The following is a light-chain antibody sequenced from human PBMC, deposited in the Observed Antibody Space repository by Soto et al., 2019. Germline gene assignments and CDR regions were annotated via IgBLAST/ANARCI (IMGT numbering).Light chain of an antibody. CDR2: DVT. J-gene: IGLJ1*01. V-gene: IGLV2-11*01. CDR3: CSYAGSYSYV. Sequence: QSALAQPRSVSGSRGQSVIVSCTGTSSDVGAYNSVSWFQHHPGKAPKLMIYDVTERPSGVPYRFSGSKSGNTASLTISGLQAEDEADYYCCSYAGSYSYVFGTGTKVTVL. CDR1: SSDVGAYNS.